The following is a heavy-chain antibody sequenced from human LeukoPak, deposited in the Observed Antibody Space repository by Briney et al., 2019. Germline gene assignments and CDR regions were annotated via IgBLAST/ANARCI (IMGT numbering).Heavy chain of an antibody. Sequence: GESLKISCKGSGYSFTSYWIGWVRQMPGKGLEWMGIIYPGDSDTRYSPSFQGQVTISADKSISTAYLQWSSLKASVTAMYSCARRIGMATTPFDYWGQGTLVTVSS. CDR2: IYPGDSDT. CDR3: ARRIGMATTPFDY. CDR1: GYSFTSYW. J-gene: IGHJ4*02. V-gene: IGHV5-51*01. D-gene: IGHD5-24*01.